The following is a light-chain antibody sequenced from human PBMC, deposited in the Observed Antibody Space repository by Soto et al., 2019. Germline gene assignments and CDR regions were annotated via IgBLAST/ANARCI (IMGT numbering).Light chain of an antibody. CDR1: SGHSNYA. Sequence: QLVLTQSPSASASLGASVKLTCTLSSGHSNYAIAWHQQQSEKGPRYLMKLNSDGSHSKGDGIPDRFSGSSSGAERYLTISSLHSEDDADYYCQTWGSGIVVFGGGTKLTVL. CDR2: LNSDGSH. CDR3: QTWGSGIVV. V-gene: IGLV4-69*01. J-gene: IGLJ2*01.